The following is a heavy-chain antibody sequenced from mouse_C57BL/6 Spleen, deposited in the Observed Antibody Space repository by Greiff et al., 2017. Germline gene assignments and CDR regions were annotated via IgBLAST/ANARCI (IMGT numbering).Heavy chain of an antibody. CDR1: GYTFTSYW. J-gene: IGHJ4*01. V-gene: IGHV1-69*01. CDR3: ARGLWEYYAMDY. CDR2: IDPSDSYT. Sequence: QVQLQQPGAELVMPGASVKLSCKASGYTFTSYWMHWVKQRPGQGLEWIGEIDPSDSYTNYNQKFKGKTTLTVDKSSSTAYMQLSSLTSEDCAVYYCARGLWEYYAMDYWGQGTSVTVSA. D-gene: IGHD6-1*01.